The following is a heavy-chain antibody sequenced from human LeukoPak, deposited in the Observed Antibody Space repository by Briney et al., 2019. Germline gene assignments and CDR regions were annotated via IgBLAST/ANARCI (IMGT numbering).Heavy chain of an antibody. Sequence: ASVKVSCKASGYTFTGYYMHWVRQAPGQGLEWMGWINPNSGGTNYAQEFQGRVTITRDTSASTAYMELSSLRSEDMAVYYCARDQGSNYIAAAGTRMEGVLDYWGQGTLVTVSS. CDR2: INPNSGGT. J-gene: IGHJ4*02. CDR1: GYTFTGYY. CDR3: ARDQGSNYIAAAGTRMEGVLDY. V-gene: IGHV1-2*02. D-gene: IGHD6-13*01.